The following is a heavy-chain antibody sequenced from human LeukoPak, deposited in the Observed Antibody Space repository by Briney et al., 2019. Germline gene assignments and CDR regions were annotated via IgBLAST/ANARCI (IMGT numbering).Heavy chain of an antibody. Sequence: GGSLTLFCTASGLIFTSYAMHWVRQAPGEGLGCVAVISNDGGAEHYADSLKGRFTVSRANSRDKLYLQMYILRGEDTAVYFCAKGYGADGGFDYVLHFWGQGALVTVSS. CDR1: GLIFTSYA. D-gene: IGHD5-12*01. V-gene: IGHV3-30*04. CDR3: AKGYGADGGFDYVLHF. J-gene: IGHJ4*02. CDR2: ISNDGGAE.